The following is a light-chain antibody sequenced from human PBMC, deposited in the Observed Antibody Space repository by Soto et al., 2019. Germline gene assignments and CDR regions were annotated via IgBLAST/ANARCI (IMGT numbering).Light chain of an antibody. Sequence: EIVMTQSPATLSVSSGERATLSCRASQSVTSNLAWYQQKPGQPPRRLIYGASTRATGIPARFSGSGSGTEFTLTISSLQSEDFAVYYCQQYNNWPLTFGGGTKVEIK. CDR1: QSVTSN. J-gene: IGKJ4*01. CDR3: QQYNNWPLT. CDR2: GAS. V-gene: IGKV3-15*01.